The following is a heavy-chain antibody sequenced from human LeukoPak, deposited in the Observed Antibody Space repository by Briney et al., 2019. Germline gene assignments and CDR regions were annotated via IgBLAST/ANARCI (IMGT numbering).Heavy chain of an antibody. CDR2: INSDGSSA. J-gene: IGHJ6*02. V-gene: IGHV3-74*01. CDR1: GFTFSSYW. CDR3: AKGNCGGDCYFDNYYYGMDV. D-gene: IGHD2-21*02. Sequence: GGSLRLSCAACGFTFSSYWMHLVRQAPGKGLVWVSRINSDGSSASYADSVKGRFTISRDNAKNTLYLQMNSLRAEDTAVYYCAKGNCGGDCYFDNYYYGMDVWGQGTTVTVSS.